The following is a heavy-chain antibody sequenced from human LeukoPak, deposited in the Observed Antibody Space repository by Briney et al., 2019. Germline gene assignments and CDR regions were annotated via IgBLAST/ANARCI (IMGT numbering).Heavy chain of an antibody. V-gene: IGHV4-39*07. CDR1: GGSISSSSYY. J-gene: IGHJ4*02. Sequence: PSETLSLTCTVSGGSISSSSYYWGWIRQPPGKGLEWIGSIYYRGSTYYNPSLKSRVTISVDMSKNQFFLKLSSVTAADTAVYYCATEASDTSLLDYWGQGTPVTVSS. D-gene: IGHD1-26*01. CDR3: ATEASDTSLLDY. CDR2: IYYRGST.